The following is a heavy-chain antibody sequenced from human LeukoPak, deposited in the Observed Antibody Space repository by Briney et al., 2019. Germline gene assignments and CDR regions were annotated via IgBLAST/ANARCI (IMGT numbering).Heavy chain of an antibody. J-gene: IGHJ4*02. V-gene: IGHV3-48*01. D-gene: IGHD3-10*01. CDR3: ARRKANSDGEFDY. CDR1: GFTFSGYN. CDR2: ISSSGSSI. Sequence: GGSLRLSCAASGFTFSGYNMNWVRQAPGKGLDWVSFISSSGSSITYADSVKGRFTISRDNVKNSLYLQMNSLRAEDTAVYYCARRKANSDGEFDYWGQGTLVTVSS.